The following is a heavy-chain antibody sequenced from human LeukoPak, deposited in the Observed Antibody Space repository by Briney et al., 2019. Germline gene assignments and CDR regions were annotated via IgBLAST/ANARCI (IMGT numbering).Heavy chain of an antibody. CDR1: GGTFSSYA. J-gene: IGHJ3*01. V-gene: IGHV1-8*03. Sequence: GASVKVSCKASGGTFSSYAISWVRQAPGQGPEWMGWVNPDNGNTGFAQKFQGRVTITQNSSVTTVYMELSSLTSEDTAVYYCARRGLVAGIYDLVYGFDLWGQGTMVTVSS. D-gene: IGHD3/OR15-3a*01. CDR3: ARRGLVAGIYDLVYGFDL. CDR2: VNPDNGNT.